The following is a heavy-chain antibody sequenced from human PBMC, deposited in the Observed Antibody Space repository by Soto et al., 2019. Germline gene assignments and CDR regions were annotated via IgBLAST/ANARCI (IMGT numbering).Heavy chain of an antibody. CDR3: ARGTLYLDD. CDR1: AFTLSDSW. CDR2: IKQDGSEK. J-gene: IGHJ4*02. V-gene: IGHV3-7*01. D-gene: IGHD3-16*02. Sequence: EVQLVESGGGLVQPGGSLRLSCAASAFTLSDSWMTWVRQAPGKGLQWVANIKQDGSEKYYVDSVKGRFTISRDNAKNSLYLQMNSLRAEDTAVYYCARGTLYLDDWGQGSLVTVSS.